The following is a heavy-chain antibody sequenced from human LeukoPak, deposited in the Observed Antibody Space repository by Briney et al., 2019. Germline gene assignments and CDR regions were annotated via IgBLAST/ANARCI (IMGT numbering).Heavy chain of an antibody. Sequence: GGSLRLSCAASGFTFSSYAMSWVRQAPGKGLEWVSAISGSGGSTYYADSVKGRFTISRDNSKNTLYLQMNSLRAEDTAVYYCAKDRCGVVPAAVGGLEAWGQGTLVTVSS. CDR3: AKDRCGVVPAAVGGLEA. J-gene: IGHJ5*02. CDR2: ISGSGGST. D-gene: IGHD2-2*01. V-gene: IGHV3-23*01. CDR1: GFTFSSYA.